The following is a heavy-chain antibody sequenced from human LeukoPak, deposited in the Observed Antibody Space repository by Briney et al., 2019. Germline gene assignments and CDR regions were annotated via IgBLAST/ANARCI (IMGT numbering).Heavy chain of an antibody. CDR2: IKQDGSEK. J-gene: IGHJ4*02. CDR3: ARDLGMWDYGSGSPFVY. V-gene: IGHV3-7*03. CDR1: GFTFSSYW. Sequence: GGSLRLSCAASGFTFSSYWMSWVRQAPGKGLEWVANIKQDGSEKYYVDSVKGRFTISRDNAKNSLYLQMNSLRAEDTAVYYCARDLGMWDYGSGSPFVYWGQGTLVTVSS. D-gene: IGHD3-10*01.